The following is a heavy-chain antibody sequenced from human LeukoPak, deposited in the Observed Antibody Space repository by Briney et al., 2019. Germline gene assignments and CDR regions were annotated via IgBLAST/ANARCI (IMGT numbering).Heavy chain of an antibody. J-gene: IGHJ5*02. Sequence: GGSLRLSCAASGFTFSDYYMSWIRQAPGKGLEWVSYISSSGSTIYYADSVKGRFTISRDNAKNSLYLQMNSLRAEDTAVYYCARGNRITMIVVVSYNWFDPWGQGTLVTVSS. CDR3: ARGNRITMIVVVSYNWFDP. CDR2: ISSSGSTI. V-gene: IGHV3-11*04. D-gene: IGHD3-22*01. CDR1: GFTFSDYY.